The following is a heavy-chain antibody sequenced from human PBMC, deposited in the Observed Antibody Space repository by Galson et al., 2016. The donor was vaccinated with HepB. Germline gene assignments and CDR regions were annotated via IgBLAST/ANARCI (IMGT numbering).Heavy chain of an antibody. J-gene: IGHJ3*02. D-gene: IGHD2-15*01. CDR3: AREGPKDSSYADGAFDI. CDR1: GGSISSYS. Sequence: SETLSLTCTVSGGSISSYSWSWIRQPPRKGLEWIGYVYSTGSTNYKPSLKSRVTISEDTSRNQFSLKLSSVTAADTAVYFCAREGPKDSSYADGAFDIWGQGTMVTVSS. CDR2: VYSTGST. V-gene: IGHV4-59*01.